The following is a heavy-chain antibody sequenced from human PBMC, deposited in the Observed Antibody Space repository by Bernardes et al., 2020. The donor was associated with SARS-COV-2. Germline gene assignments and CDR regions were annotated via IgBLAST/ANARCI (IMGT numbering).Heavy chain of an antibody. J-gene: IGHJ4*02. V-gene: IGHV4-59*01. Sequence: SETLSVRCTVSGGSISTYYWSWIRQPPGKGLEWIGYIYYSGSTNYNPSLKSRVTISVDTSKNQFSLKLSSVTAADTAVYYCARDKDTLGSFDYWGQGTLVTVSS. CDR2: IYYSGST. D-gene: IGHD2-2*02. CDR1: GGSISTYY. CDR3: ARDKDTLGSFDY.